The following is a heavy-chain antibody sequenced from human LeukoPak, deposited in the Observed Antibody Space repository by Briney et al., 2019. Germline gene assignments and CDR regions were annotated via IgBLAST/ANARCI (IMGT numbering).Heavy chain of an antibody. CDR2: IYYSGST. J-gene: IGHJ6*02. D-gene: IGHD3-10*01. CDR3: ARRSYGSASPLRMDV. Sequence: PSETLSLTCAVSAGTFRGYYWTWIRQPPGKGLEWIGYIYYSGSTNYNPSLKSRVTISVDTSKNQFSLKLSSVTAADTAVYYCARRSYGSASPLRMDVWGQGTTVTVSS. CDR1: AGTFRGYY. V-gene: IGHV4-59*08.